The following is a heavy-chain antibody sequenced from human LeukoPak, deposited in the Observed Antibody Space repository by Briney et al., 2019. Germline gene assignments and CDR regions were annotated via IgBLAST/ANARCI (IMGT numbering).Heavy chain of an antibody. J-gene: IGHJ5*02. Sequence: GGSLRLSCTASGFTFGDYAMSWFRQAPGKGLEWVGFIRSKAYGGTTEYAASVKGRFTISRDDSKSIAYLQMNSLKTEDTAVYYCTLISDNWNDDGGWFDPWGQGTLVTVSS. CDR1: GFTFGDYA. CDR2: IRSKAYGGTT. V-gene: IGHV3-49*03. D-gene: IGHD1-1*01. CDR3: TLISDNWNDDGGWFDP.